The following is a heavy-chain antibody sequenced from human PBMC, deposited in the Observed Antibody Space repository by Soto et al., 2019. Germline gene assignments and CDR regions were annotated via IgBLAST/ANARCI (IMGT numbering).Heavy chain of an antibody. J-gene: IGHJ4*02. CDR1: GYTFTNYY. CDR3: AREPNESYYSDY. D-gene: IGHD5-18*01. Sequence: QVHLVQSGAEVKKPGASVKVSCKASGYTFTNYYIHWVRQAPGQGLEWLGIIRPSGGRTEYAQRFQGRVTMARDTSTSTVYMELTSLTSEDTAVYYCAREPNESYYSDYWGQGTLVTVSS. CDR2: IRPSGGRT. V-gene: IGHV1-46*01.